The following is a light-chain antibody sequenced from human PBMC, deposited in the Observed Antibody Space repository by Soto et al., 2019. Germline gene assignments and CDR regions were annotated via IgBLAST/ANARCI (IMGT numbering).Light chain of an antibody. J-gene: IGLJ2*01. CDR2: GNS. Sequence: QSVLTQPPSVSRAPGQRVTISCTGSSSNIGAGYDVHWYQQLPGTAPKLLIYGNSNRPSGVPDPFSGSKSGTSASLAITGLQAEDEADSYCQSYDSSLSGVVFGGGTKLTVL. V-gene: IGLV1-40*01. CDR3: QSYDSSLSGVV. CDR1: SSNIGAGYD.